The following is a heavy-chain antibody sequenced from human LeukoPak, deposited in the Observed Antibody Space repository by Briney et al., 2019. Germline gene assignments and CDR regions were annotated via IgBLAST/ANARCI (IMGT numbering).Heavy chain of an antibody. D-gene: IGHD3-16*01. V-gene: IGHV3-48*01. CDR3: ASHGVLFGFQH. CDR2: ISSSSSTI. Sequence: GGSLRLSCAASGFTFSSYSMNWVRQAPGKGLEWVSYISSSSSTIYYADSVKGRFTISRDNAKNSLYLQMNSLRAEDTAVYYCASHGVLFGFQHWGQGTLVTVSS. CDR1: GFTFSSYS. J-gene: IGHJ1*01.